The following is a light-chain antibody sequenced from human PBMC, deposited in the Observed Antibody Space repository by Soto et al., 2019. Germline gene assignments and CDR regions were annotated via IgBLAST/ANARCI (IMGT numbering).Light chain of an antibody. J-gene: IGLJ3*02. CDR1: SSDVGGWPH. CDR2: EVS. V-gene: IGLV2-14*01. Sequence: QSVLTQPASVSASPGQSITISCAGTSSDVGGWPHVSWYQQHPGKAPKLVIYEVSNRPSGVSSRFSGSKSGSTASLTISGLQAEDEADYYCQAYDYSLTAFVFGGGTKLTVL. CDR3: QAYDYSLTAFV.